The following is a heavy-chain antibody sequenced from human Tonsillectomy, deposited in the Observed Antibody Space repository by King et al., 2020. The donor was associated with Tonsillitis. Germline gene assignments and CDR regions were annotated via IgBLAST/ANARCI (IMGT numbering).Heavy chain of an antibody. CDR2: IYSGGRT. D-gene: IGHD3-10*01. Sequence: VQLVESGGGLIQPGGSLRLSCAASGFTVSSNYMSWVRQAPGKGLEGVSIIYSGGRTYYADSVKGRFAISRDNSKNTLYLQMNSLRAEETAVYYCARETVVRGVPVYYGMDVWGQGTTVTVSS. J-gene: IGHJ6*02. CDR1: GFTVSSNY. CDR3: ARETVVRGVPVYYGMDV. V-gene: IGHV3-53*01.